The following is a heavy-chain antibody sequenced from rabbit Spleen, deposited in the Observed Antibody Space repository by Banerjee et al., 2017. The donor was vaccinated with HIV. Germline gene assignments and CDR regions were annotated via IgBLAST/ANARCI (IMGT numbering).Heavy chain of an antibody. J-gene: IGHJ6*01. D-gene: IGHD8-1*01. CDR3: ARDTGSSFSTYGMDL. CDR1: GVSFSGDSY. CDR2: IDIGSRDFT. V-gene: IGHV1S40*01. Sequence: QSLEESGGDLVKPGASLTLTCIASGVSFSGDSYMCWVRQAPGKGLEWIACIDIGSRDFTFYASWAKGRFTISKTSSTTVTLQMTSLTVADTATYFCARDTGSSFSTYGMDLWGQGTLSPS.